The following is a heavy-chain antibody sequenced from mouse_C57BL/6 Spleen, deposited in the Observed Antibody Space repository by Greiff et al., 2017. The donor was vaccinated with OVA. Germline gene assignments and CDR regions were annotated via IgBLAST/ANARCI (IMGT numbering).Heavy chain of an antibody. CDR3: ARWGPPFDY. CDR2: INPNNGGT. CDR1: GYTFTDYY. V-gene: IGHV1-26*01. J-gene: IGHJ2*01. Sequence: EVQLQQSGPELVKPGASVKISCKASGYTFTDYYMNWVKQSHGKSLEWIGDINPNNGGTSYNQKFKGKATLTVDKSSSTAYMELRSLTSEDSAVYYCARWGPPFDYWGQGTTLTVSS.